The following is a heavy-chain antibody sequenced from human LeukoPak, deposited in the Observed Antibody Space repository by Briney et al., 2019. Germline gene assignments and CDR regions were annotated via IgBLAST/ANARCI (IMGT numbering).Heavy chain of an antibody. D-gene: IGHD2-2*03. CDR2: INHSGST. CDR1: GGSFNGYY. V-gene: IGHV4-34*01. J-gene: IGHJ5*02. Sequence: SETLSLTCAVYGGSFNGYYWSWIRQPPGKGLEWIGEINHSGSTNYNPSLKSRVTISVDTSKNQFSLKLSSVTAADTAVYYCARPGDGYCSSTSCSNWFDPWGQGTLVTVSS. CDR3: ARPGDGYCSSTSCSNWFDP.